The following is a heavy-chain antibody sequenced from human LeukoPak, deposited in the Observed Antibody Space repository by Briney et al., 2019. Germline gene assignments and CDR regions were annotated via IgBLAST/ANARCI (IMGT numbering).Heavy chain of an antibody. J-gene: IGHJ3*02. CDR1: GYTFTSYA. V-gene: IGHV1-3*01. CDR3: ARKTPGYAFDI. CDR2: INAGNGNT. Sequence: ASVKVSCKASGYTFTSYAMHWVRQAPGQRLEWMGWINAGNGNTKYSQKFQGRVTITRDTSTSTAYMELSSLRSEDTAVYYCARKTPGYAFDIWGQGTMVTVSS.